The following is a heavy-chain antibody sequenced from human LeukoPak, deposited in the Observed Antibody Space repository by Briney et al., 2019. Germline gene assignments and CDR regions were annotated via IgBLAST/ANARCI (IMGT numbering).Heavy chain of an antibody. CDR1: GGSISPYY. CDR3: ARANMNRVPLDY. Sequence: SETLSLTCTVSGGSISPYYWSWIRQPPGKGLEWIGYIYHRGSTLYNPSLGSRVIISEDTPKNQFSLKLSSVTAADTAVYYCARANMNRVPLDYWGQGTLVTVSS. J-gene: IGHJ4*02. CDR2: IYHRGST. D-gene: IGHD2-8*01. V-gene: IGHV4-59*08.